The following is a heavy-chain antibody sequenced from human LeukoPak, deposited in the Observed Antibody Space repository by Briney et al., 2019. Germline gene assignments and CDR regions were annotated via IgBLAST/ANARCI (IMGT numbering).Heavy chain of an antibody. CDR3: ARVPYHDILTGYYPY. D-gene: IGHD3-9*01. CDR1: GYTFTGYY. V-gene: IGHV1-2*02. J-gene: IGHJ4*02. Sequence: GASVKVSCKASGYTFTGYYMHWVRQAPGQGLEWMGWINPNSGGTNYAQKFQGRVTMTRDTSISTAYMELSRLRSDDTAVYYCARVPYHDILTGYYPYWGQGTLVTVSS. CDR2: INPNSGGT.